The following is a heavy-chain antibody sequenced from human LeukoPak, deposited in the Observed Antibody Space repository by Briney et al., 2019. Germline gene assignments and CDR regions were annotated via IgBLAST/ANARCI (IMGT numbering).Heavy chain of an antibody. Sequence: GGSLRLSCAASGFTFSNYWMHWVRQAPGKGLVWVSRINSDGSSTTYADSVKGRFTISRDNAKNTLYLQMNSLRAEDTAVYYCATPDYYDSSGYYFAYWGQGTLVTVSS. D-gene: IGHD3-22*01. CDR1: GFTFSNYW. CDR3: ATPDYYDSSGYYFAY. CDR2: INSDGSST. J-gene: IGHJ4*02. V-gene: IGHV3-74*01.